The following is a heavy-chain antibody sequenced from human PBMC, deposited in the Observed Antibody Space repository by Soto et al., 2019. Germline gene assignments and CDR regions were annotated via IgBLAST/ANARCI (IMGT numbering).Heavy chain of an antibody. J-gene: IGHJ6*02. CDR2: ISSSGGST. CDR1: GFTFSSYA. Sequence: EVQLLESGGVLVQPGGSLRLSCAASGFTFSSYAMSWVRQAPGKGLEWVSTISSSGGSTYYAASVKGRVTISIDNSKNTPYPQMNSLRAEDTAVSYCAKERWGGYVMDSWGQGPTVSVSS. D-gene: IGHD3-16*01. CDR3: AKERWGGYVMDS. V-gene: IGHV3-23*01.